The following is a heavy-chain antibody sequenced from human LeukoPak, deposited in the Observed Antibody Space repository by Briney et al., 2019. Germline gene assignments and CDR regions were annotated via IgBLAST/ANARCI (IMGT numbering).Heavy chain of an antibody. CDR2: ISYDGSNK. V-gene: IGHV3-30*03. D-gene: IGHD6-6*01. CDR3: ARGSATLDY. J-gene: IGHJ4*02. CDR1: GFTLSSSV. Sequence: GGSLRLSCAASGFTLSSSVMHWVRQAPGKGLQWVAVISYDGSNKYYADSVKGRFTISRDNSKNTLYLQMNSLRAEDTAVYYCARGSATLDYWGQGTLVTVSS.